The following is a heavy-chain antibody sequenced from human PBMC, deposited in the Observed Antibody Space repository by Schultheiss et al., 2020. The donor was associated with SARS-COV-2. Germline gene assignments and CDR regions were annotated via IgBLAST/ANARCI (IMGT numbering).Heavy chain of an antibody. D-gene: IGHD3-3*01. Sequence: GGSLRLSCAASGFTFSSYSMNWVRQAPGKGLEWVAVISYDGSNKYYADSVKGRFTISRDNSKNTLYLQMNSLRAEDTAVYYCARDYDFWSGYFDYWGQGTLVTVSS. CDR1: GFTFSSYS. J-gene: IGHJ4*02. CDR2: ISYDGSNK. CDR3: ARDYDFWSGYFDY. V-gene: IGHV3-30*03.